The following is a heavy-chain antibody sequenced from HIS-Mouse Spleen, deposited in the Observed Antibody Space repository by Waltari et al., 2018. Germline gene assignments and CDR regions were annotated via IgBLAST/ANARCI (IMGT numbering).Heavy chain of an antibody. CDR3: AREIPYSSSWYDWYFDL. CDR2: IYYSGST. Sequence: QLQLQESGPGLVKPSETLSLTCTVAGSSISSSSYYRGWIRQPPGKGLEWIGSIYYSGSTYYNPSLKSRVTISVDTSKNQFSLKLSSVTAADTAVYYCAREIPYSSSWYDWYFDLWGRGTLVTVSS. V-gene: IGHV4-39*07. J-gene: IGHJ2*01. D-gene: IGHD6-13*01. CDR1: GSSISSSSYY.